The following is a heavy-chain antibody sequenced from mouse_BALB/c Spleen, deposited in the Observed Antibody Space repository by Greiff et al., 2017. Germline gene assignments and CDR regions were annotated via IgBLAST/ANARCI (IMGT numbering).Heavy chain of an antibody. CDR1: GYTFTSYT. CDR3: ARTGDGFYFDY. J-gene: IGHJ2*01. V-gene: IGHV1-4*02. D-gene: IGHD2-3*01. Sequence: QVQLKESAAELARPGASVKMSCKASGYTFTSYTMHWVKQRPGQGLEWIGYINPSSGYTEYNQKFKDKTTLTADKSSSTAYMQLSSLTSEDSAVYYCARTGDGFYFDYWGQGTTLTVSS. CDR2: INPSSGYT.